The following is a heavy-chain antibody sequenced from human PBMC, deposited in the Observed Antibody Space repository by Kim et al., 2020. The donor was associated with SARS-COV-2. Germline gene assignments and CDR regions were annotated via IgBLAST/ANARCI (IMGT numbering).Heavy chain of an antibody. V-gene: IGHV3-30*04. CDR3: ARDGDGVIQGVLLDY. J-gene: IGHJ4*02. Sequence: GGSLRLSCAASGFTFSNYAMHWVRQAPGKGLEWVALISSDGSNKYYVDSVKGRFTVSRDNSKNTLYLQVNSLRAEDTAVYYCARDGDGVIQGVLLDYWGQGTLVTVSS. CDR2: ISSDGSNK. CDR1: GFTFSNYA. D-gene: IGHD3-10*01.